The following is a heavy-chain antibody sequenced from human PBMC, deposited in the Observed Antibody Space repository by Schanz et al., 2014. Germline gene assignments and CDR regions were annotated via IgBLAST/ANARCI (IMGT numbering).Heavy chain of an antibody. CDR1: GYTFSDYG. CDR2: ISPYTGNT. Sequence: QVQLVQSGDEAKKPGASVKVSCKTSGYTFSDYGITWARQAPGQGLEWVGWISPYTGNTHYFDKMEGRVTMTTDTSTSTAYMELRSLRSDDTAVYYCARGFDFWDRWGQGTLVIVSS. J-gene: IGHJ4*02. D-gene: IGHD3-3*01. V-gene: IGHV1-18*01. CDR3: ARGFDFWDR.